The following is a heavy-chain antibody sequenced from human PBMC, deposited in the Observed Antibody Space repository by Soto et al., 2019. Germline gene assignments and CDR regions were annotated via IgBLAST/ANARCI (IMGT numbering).Heavy chain of an antibody. CDR1: GFTFSSYG. CDR2: ISYDGSNK. CDR3: ANDIYYDILTGHTGLDY. V-gene: IGHV3-30*18. D-gene: IGHD3-9*01. Sequence: GGSLRLSCAASGFTFSSYGMHWVRQAPGKGLEWVAVISYDGSNKYYADSVKGRFTISRDNSKNTLYLQMNSLRAEDTAVYYCANDIYYDILTGHTGLDYWGQGTLVTVSS. J-gene: IGHJ4*02.